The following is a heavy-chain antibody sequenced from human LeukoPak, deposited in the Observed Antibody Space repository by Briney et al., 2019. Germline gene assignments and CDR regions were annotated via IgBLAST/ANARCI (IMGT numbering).Heavy chain of an antibody. V-gene: IGHV3-21*01. D-gene: IGHD1-7*01. J-gene: IGHJ6*03. Sequence: GGSLRLSCAASGFTFSSYSMNWVRQAPGKGLERVSSISSSSSYIYYADSVKGRFTISRDNAKNSLYLQMNSLRAEDTAVYYCARDQLELRRDYYYYYMDVWGKGTTVTVSS. CDR1: GFTFSSYS. CDR2: ISSSSSYI. CDR3: ARDQLELRRDYYYYYMDV.